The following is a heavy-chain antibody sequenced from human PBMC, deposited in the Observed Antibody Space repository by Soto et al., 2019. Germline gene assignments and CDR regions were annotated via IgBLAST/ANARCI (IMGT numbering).Heavy chain of an antibody. CDR1: GYTFTGYY. CDR3: ARIKYYYDSSGYYLSY. CDR2: INPNSGGT. J-gene: IGHJ4*02. Sequence: ASVKVSCKASGYTFTGYYMHWVRQAPGQGLKWMGWINPNSGGTNYAQKFQGRVTMTRDTSISTAYMELSRLRSDDTAVYYCARIKYYYDSSGYYLSYWGQGTLVTVSS. D-gene: IGHD3-22*01. V-gene: IGHV1-2*02.